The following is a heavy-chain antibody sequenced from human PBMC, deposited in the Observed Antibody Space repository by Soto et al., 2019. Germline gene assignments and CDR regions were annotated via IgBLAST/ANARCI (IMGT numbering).Heavy chain of an antibody. CDR2: IYYSGST. Sequence: SETLSRTCTVSGGSISSYYWSWIRQPPGKGLEWIGYIYYSGSTNYNPSLKSRVTISVDTSKSQFSLKLSSVTAADTAVYYCARGDCSSTSCYFGYWGQGTLVTVSS. V-gene: IGHV4-59*01. CDR3: ARGDCSSTSCYFGY. D-gene: IGHD2-2*01. CDR1: GGSISSYY. J-gene: IGHJ4*02.